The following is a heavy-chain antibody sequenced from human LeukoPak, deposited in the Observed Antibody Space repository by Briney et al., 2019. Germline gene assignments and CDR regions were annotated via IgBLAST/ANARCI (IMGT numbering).Heavy chain of an antibody. J-gene: IGHJ6*03. Sequence: GGSLRLSCAASGFTFSNAWMNWVRQAPGKGLEWVANIMQDGSEKYYVDSVKGRFTISRDNAKNSLYLQMNSLRAEDTAVYYCARADSSIAARLSRSSISNYYYYMDVWGKGTTVTVSS. V-gene: IGHV3-7*01. CDR3: ARADSSIAARLSRSSISNYYYYMDV. D-gene: IGHD6-6*01. CDR2: IMQDGSEK. CDR1: GFTFSNAW.